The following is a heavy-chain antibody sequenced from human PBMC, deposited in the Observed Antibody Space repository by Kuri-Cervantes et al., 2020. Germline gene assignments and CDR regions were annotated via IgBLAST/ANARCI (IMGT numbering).Heavy chain of an antibody. Sequence: ESLKISCTVSGGSITNFYWSWIRQPPGRGLEWIGYIYYSGSTNYNPSLKSRVTISVDTSKNQFSLKLSSVTAADTAVYYCARAKQWLRSLDYWGQGTLVTVSS. J-gene: IGHJ4*02. CDR3: ARAKQWLRSLDY. CDR2: IYYSGST. CDR1: GGSITNFY. V-gene: IGHV4-59*12. D-gene: IGHD6-19*01.